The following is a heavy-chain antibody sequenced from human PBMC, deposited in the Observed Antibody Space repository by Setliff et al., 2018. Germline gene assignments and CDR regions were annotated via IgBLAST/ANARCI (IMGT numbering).Heavy chain of an antibody. CDR3: ARSLSSGAYCNLRPFYPDY. V-gene: IGHV4-61*09. J-gene: IGHJ4*02. CDR1: GASISSGCYY. CDR2: ISPSGST. Sequence: SETLSLTCTVSGASISSGCYYWTWIRQPAGKALEWIGHISPSGSTTYNPSLKSRVTISPDTSKNHFSLKVNSVTAADTALYYCARSLSSGAYCNLRPFYPDYWGQGTLVTVSS. D-gene: IGHD2-21*01.